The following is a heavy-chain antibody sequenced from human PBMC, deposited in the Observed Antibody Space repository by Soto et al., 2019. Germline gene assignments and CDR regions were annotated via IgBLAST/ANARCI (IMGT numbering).Heavy chain of an antibody. CDR3: ARELGYCSSTSCKYWFDP. CDR2: IYHSGST. Sequence: QLQLQESGSGLVKPSQTLSLTCAVSGGSISSGGYSWSWIRQPPGKGLEWIGYIYHSGSTYYNPSLKSRFTISVDRSKNQFSLKLSSVTAADTAVYYCARELGYCSSTSCKYWFDPWGQGTLVTVSS. CDR1: GGSISSGGYS. V-gene: IGHV4-30-2*01. D-gene: IGHD2-2*01. J-gene: IGHJ5*02.